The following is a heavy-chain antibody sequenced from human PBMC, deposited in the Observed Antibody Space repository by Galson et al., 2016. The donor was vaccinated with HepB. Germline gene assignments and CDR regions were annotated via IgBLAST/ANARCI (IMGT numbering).Heavy chain of an antibody. V-gene: IGHV4-34*01. CDR2: INRGGSN. J-gene: IGHJ6*02. D-gene: IGHD2-15*01. CDR3: ARGVTGDCSGSNCKSYYEYGMDV. Sequence: SETLPLTCTLYGGSLSGYFWSWIRQSPGKGLGWIGEINRGGSNNYDPSLRSRVTISVDMSKNQFSLKQSSVTASDTAIYYCARGVTGDCSGSNCKSYYEYGMDVWGQVTTVTVSS. CDR1: GGSLSGYF.